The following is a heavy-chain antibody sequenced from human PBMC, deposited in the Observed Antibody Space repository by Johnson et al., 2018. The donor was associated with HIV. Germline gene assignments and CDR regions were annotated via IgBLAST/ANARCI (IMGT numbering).Heavy chain of an antibody. D-gene: IGHD6-13*01. CDR2: TRNKANSYTT. Sequence: EMQLVESGGGLVQPGGSLRLSCAASGFTFSDHYMDLVRQAPGKGLEWVGRTRNKANSYTTEYAASVKGRFTISRDDSKNSLYLQMNSLKTEDTAVYYCARDRGMGGAGDACDIWIQGIMVTGSS. J-gene: IGHJ3*02. CDR1: GFTFSDHY. V-gene: IGHV3-72*01. CDR3: ARDRGMGGAGDACDI.